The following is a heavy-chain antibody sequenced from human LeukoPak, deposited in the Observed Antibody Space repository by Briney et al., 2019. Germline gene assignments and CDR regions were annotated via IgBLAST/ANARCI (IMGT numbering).Heavy chain of an antibody. CDR1: GYTFTSYG. Sequence: ASVKVSCKASGYTFTSYGISWVRQDPGQGLEWMGWISAYNGNTNYAQKLQGRVTMTTDTSTSTAYMELRSLRSDDTAVYYCARDWPRFWSGYYPFDYWGQGTLVTVSS. J-gene: IGHJ4*02. D-gene: IGHD3-3*01. CDR2: ISAYNGNT. V-gene: IGHV1-18*01. CDR3: ARDWPRFWSGYYPFDY.